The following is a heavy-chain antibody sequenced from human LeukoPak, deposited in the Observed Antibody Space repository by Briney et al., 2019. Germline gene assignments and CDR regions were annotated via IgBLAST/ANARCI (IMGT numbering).Heavy chain of an antibody. D-gene: IGHD1-14*01. V-gene: IGHV3-74*01. CDR1: GFTFGNSW. CDR2: INADGSTA. CDR3: VVVVEPPDSDGFDV. Sequence: GSLRLSCAASGFTFGNSWVHLVRQAPGKGLVWVSLINADGSTATYADSVKGRFTISRDNARNTLSLQMNSLTIEDTAVYYCVVVVEPPDSDGFDVWGQGTMITVSS. J-gene: IGHJ3*01.